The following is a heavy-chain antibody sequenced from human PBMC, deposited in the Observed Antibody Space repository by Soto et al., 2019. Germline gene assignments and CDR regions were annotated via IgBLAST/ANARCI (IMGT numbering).Heavy chain of an antibody. CDR3: ARSRSFTLGFYYDGMDV. V-gene: IGHV5-51*01. Sequence: PGESLKLSCDGSGYSFTSYWIGWVRQMPGKCLEWMGIIYPGDSVTIYSPSFQGQVTSSADKSLRTAYLQWTSLKASDTALYYCARSRSFTLGFYYDGMDVWGQGPRSPSP. CDR2: IYPGDSVT. J-gene: IGHJ6*02. CDR1: GYSFTSYW. D-gene: IGHD6-6*01.